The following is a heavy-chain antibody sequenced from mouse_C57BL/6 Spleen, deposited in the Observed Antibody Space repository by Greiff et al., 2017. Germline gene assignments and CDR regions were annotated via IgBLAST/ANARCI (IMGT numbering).Heavy chain of an antibody. J-gene: IGHJ4*01. CDR1: GYTFTDYE. CDR2: IDPETGGT. CDR3: TRWSYDYDGYAMDY. D-gene: IGHD2-4*01. V-gene: IGHV1-15*01. Sequence: VKLQQSGAELVRPGASVTLSCKASGYTFTDYEMHWVKQTPVHGLEWIGAIDPETGGTAYNQKFKGKAILTADKSSSTAYMELRSLTSEDSAVYYCTRWSYDYDGYAMDYWGQGTSVTVSS.